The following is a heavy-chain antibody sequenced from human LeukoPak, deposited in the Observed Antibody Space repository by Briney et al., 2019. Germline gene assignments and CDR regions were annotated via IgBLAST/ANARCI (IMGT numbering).Heavy chain of an antibody. V-gene: IGHV3-23*01. D-gene: IGHD1-26*01. Sequence: PGESLRLSCAASGFTFNSDAMTWVRQAPEKGLEWVSSITASGVDTYYADSVKGRFTISRDNSKNTLFLQMNSLRAEDMAVYYCAKGSRGSYHYWGQGTLVTVSS. J-gene: IGHJ4*02. CDR3: AKGSRGSYHY. CDR1: GFTFNSDA. CDR2: ITASGVDT.